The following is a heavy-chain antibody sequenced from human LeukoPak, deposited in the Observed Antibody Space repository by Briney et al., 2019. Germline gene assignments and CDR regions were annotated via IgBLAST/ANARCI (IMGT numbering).Heavy chain of an antibody. CDR2: INHSGST. J-gene: IGHJ4*02. CDR3: ARAQYSSGWFDY. D-gene: IGHD6-19*01. V-gene: IGHV4-34*01. Sequence: PSETLSLTCAVYGGSFSGYFWSWIRQPPGKGLEWIGEINHSGSTNYNPSLKSRVTISVDASKNQFSLKLSSVTAADTAVYYCARAQYSSGWFDYWGQGTLVTVSS. CDR1: GGSFSGYF.